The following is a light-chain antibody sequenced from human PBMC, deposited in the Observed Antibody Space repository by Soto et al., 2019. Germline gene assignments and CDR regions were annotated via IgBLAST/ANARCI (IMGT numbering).Light chain of an antibody. CDR2: EVS. J-gene: IGLJ1*01. CDR1: SSDVGGYYY. V-gene: IGLV2-8*01. Sequence: QSALTLPPSGSGSLGQSVSIYWTGTSSDVGGYYYVSCYQQHPRKAHKLMIYEVSKRPSGVPDRFSGSKSGNTDSPTASQLQPEDEADYYCNSNIGNNNFVFATGTKVTVL. CDR3: NSNIGNNNFV.